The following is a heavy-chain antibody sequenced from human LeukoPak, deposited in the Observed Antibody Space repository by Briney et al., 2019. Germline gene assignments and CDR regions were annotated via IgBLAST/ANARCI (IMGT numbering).Heavy chain of an antibody. Sequence: GGSLRLSCAASGFTFTTYAMSWVRQAPGKGLEWVSYISSTSSTIYYADSVKGRFTISRDYAKNSLYLQMNSLRDEDTAVYYCAREKLWFFDSWGQGTLVTVSS. V-gene: IGHV3-48*02. CDR3: AREKLWFFDS. D-gene: IGHD5-18*01. CDR1: GFTFTTYA. CDR2: ISSTSSTI. J-gene: IGHJ5*01.